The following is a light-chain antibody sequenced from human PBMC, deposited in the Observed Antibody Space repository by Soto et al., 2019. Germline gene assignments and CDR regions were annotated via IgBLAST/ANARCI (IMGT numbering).Light chain of an antibody. CDR2: GAS. V-gene: IGKV1-9*01. J-gene: IGKJ4*01. Sequence: DLPLTQSPSFLSASVGDRVTITCRASQGIGSYLGWYQQAPGKAPKLLIYGASTLQSGVASRFSGSGSGTEFTLTNGRLQPEDVAPYFCQQLNTYPAFGGGTKVEI. CDR3: QQLNTYPA. CDR1: QGIGSY.